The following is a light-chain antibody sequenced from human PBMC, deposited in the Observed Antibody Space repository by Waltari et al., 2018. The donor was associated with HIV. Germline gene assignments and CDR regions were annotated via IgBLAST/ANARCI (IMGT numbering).Light chain of an antibody. Sequence: EIVLTPSPGTLSLSPGEGATLSCRARQTVNTYYLAWYQQKPGQAPRLLIYAANSRATGIPDRFSGSGSGTDFTLTINRLEPEDFAVYYCQQYGSSLTWTFGQGTKVELK. CDR1: QTVNTYY. J-gene: IGKJ1*01. V-gene: IGKV3-20*01. CDR3: QQYGSSLTWT. CDR2: AAN.